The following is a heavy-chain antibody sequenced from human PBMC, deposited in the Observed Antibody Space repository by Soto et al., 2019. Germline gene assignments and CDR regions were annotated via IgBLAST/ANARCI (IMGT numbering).Heavy chain of an antibody. V-gene: IGHV1-3*01. CDR1: GYTFTSYA. J-gene: IGHJ4*02. Sequence: ASVKVSCKASGYTFTSYAMHWVRQAPGQRLEWMGWINAGNGNTKYSQKFQGRVTITRDTSASTAYMELSSLRSEDTAVFYCVSDDFGLGIDYWGLGTLVTGSS. D-gene: IGHD1-26*01. CDR2: INAGNGNT. CDR3: VSDDFGLGIDY.